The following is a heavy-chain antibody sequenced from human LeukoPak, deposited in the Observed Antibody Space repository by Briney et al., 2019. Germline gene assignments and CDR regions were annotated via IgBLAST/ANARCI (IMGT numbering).Heavy chain of an antibody. CDR2: IYYSGST. J-gene: IGHJ5*02. CDR1: GGSISSYY. D-gene: IGHD3-10*01. V-gene: IGHV4-59*01. Sequence: SETLSLTCTVSGGSISSYYWSWIRQPPGKGLEWIGYIYYSGSTNYNPSLKSRVTISVDTSKNQFSLKLSSVTAADTAVYYCARVGSGSGYYWFDPWGQGTLVTVSS. CDR3: ARVGSGSGYYWFDP.